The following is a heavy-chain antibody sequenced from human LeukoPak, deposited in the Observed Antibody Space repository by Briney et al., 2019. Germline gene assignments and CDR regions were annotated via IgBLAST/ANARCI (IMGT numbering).Heavy chain of an antibody. V-gene: IGHV3-33*01. CDR3: ARDRHVVVAAIHSFGFDY. J-gene: IGHJ4*02. Sequence: GGSLRLSCAASGFTFSSYGMHWVRQAPGKGLEWVAGIWYDGSNKYYADSVKGRFTISRDNSKNTLYLQMNSLRAEDTAVYYCARDRHVVVAAIHSFGFDYWGQGTLVTVYS. D-gene: IGHD2-21*02. CDR1: GFTFSSYG. CDR2: IWYDGSNK.